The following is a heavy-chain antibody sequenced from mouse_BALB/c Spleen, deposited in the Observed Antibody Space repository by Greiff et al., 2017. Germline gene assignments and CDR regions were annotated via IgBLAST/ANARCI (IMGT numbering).Heavy chain of an antibody. Sequence: EVQLQQSGTVLARPGASVKMSCKASGYTFTSYWMHWVKQRPGQGLEWIGAIYPGNSDTSYNQKFKGKAKLTAVTSTSTAYMELSSLTNEDSAVYYCTSMITRESGFAYWGQGTLVTVSA. V-gene: IGHV1-5*01. J-gene: IGHJ3*01. CDR1: GYTFTSYW. CDR2: IYPGNSDT. CDR3: TSMITRESGFAY. D-gene: IGHD2-4*01.